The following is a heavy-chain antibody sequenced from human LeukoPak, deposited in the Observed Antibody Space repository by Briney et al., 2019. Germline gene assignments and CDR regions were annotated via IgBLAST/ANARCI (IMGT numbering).Heavy chain of an antibody. CDR2: IYSGGST. CDR1: GFTVSSNY. CDR3: ARGPPTYYGDYYFDY. Sequence: GGSLRLSCAASGFTVSSNYMSWVRQAPGKGLEWVSVIYSGGSTYYADSVKGRFTISRDNSKNTLYLQMNSLRAEDTAVYYCARGPPTYYGDYYFDYWGQGTLVTVSS. D-gene: IGHD4-17*01. J-gene: IGHJ4*02. V-gene: IGHV3-53*01.